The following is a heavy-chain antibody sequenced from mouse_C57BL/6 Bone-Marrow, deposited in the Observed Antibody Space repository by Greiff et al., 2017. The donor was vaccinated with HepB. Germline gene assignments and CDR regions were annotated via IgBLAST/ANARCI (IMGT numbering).Heavy chain of an antibody. CDR1: GYTFTSYW. CDR2: IHPKSGST. CDR3: ARGGVWYDYGKGYFDY. J-gene: IGHJ2*01. D-gene: IGHD2-4*01. V-gene: IGHV1-64*01. Sequence: QVQLQQPGAELVKPGASVKLSCKASGYTFTSYWMHWVKQRPGQGLEWIGMIHPKSGSTNYNEKFKSKATLTVDKSSSTAYMQLSSLTSEDSAVYYCARGGVWYDYGKGYFDYGGQGTALTVSA.